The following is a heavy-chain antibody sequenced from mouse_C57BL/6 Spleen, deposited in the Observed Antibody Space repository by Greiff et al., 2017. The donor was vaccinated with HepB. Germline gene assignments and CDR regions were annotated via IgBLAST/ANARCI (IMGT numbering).Heavy chain of an antibody. D-gene: IGHD1-1*01. J-gene: IGHJ3*01. CDR3: ARADYYGTWFAY. Sequence: QVQLQQPGTELVKPGASVKLSCKASGYTFTSYWMHWVKQRPGQGLEWIGNINPSNGGTNYNEKFKSKATLTVDKSSSTAYMPLSSLTSEDSAVYYCARADYYGTWFAYWGQGTLVTVSA. CDR1: GYTFTSYW. CDR2: INPSNGGT. V-gene: IGHV1-53*01.